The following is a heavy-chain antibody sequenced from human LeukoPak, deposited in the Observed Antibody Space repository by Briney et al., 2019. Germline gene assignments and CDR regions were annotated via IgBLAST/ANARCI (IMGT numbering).Heavy chain of an antibody. CDR2: ISYDGSKQ. D-gene: IGHD3-9*01. CDR3: AKDGARYLLTYYFEY. CDR1: GFTFNSHD. V-gene: IGHV3-30*18. Sequence: PGGSLRLSCAASGFTFNSHDMHWVRQAPGKGLEWVAAISYDGSKQLYADSVKGRFTISRDNSKNTLNLQMNSLRDEDTAVYYCAKDGARYLLTYYFEYWGQGTLVTVSS. J-gene: IGHJ4*02.